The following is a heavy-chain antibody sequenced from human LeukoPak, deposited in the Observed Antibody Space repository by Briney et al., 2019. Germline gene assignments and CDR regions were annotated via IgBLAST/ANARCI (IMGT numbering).Heavy chain of an antibody. Sequence: ASVKVSCKASGYTFTGYYMHWVRQAPGQGLEWMGWINPNSGGTNYAQKFQGRVTVTRDTSISTAYMELSRLRSDDTAVYYCARDPSRGYGFDYWGQGTLVTVSS. CDR1: GYTFTGYY. V-gene: IGHV1-2*02. CDR2: INPNSGGT. D-gene: IGHD5-12*01. J-gene: IGHJ4*02. CDR3: ARDPSRGYGFDY.